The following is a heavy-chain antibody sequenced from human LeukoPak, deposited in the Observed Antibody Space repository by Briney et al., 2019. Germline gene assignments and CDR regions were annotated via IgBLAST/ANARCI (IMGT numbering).Heavy chain of an antibody. CDR1: GGSISSGGYS. V-gene: IGHV4-30-2*01. J-gene: IGHJ4*02. CDR3: ARADYYGSGATVDY. D-gene: IGHD3-10*01. CDR2: IYHSGST. Sequence: SQTLSLTCAVSGGSISSGGYSWSWIRQPPGKGLEWIGYIYHSGSTYYNPSLKSRVTISVDRSKNQFSLKLSSATAADTAVYYCARADYYGSGATVDYWGQGTLVTVSS.